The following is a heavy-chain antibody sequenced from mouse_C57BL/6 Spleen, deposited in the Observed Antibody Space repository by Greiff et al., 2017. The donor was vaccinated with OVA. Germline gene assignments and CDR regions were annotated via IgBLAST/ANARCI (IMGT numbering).Heavy chain of an antibody. CDR3: ARGGHYEGFFDY. J-gene: IGHJ2*01. D-gene: IGHD2-4*01. V-gene: IGHV1-78*01. Sequence: VQGVESDAELVKPGASVKISCKVSGYTFTDHTIHWMKQRPEQGLEWIGYIYPRDGSTKYNEKFKGKATLTADKSSSTAYMQLNSLTSEDSAVYFCARGGHYEGFFDYWGQGTTLTVSS. CDR2: IYPRDGST. CDR1: GYTFTDHT.